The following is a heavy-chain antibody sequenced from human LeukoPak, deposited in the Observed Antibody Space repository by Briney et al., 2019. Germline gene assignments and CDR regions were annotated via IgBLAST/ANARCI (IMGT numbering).Heavy chain of an antibody. CDR1: GGSISSYY. D-gene: IGHD5-18*01. V-gene: IGHV4-59*01. CDR3: ARDGNSGKAFDI. J-gene: IGHJ3*02. Sequence: SETLPLTCTVSGGSISSYYWSWIRQPPGKGLEWIGYIYYSGSNNYNPSLKSRVTISVDTSKNQFSLKLSSVTAADTAVYYCARDGNSGKAFDIWGQGTMVTVSS. CDR2: IYYSGSN.